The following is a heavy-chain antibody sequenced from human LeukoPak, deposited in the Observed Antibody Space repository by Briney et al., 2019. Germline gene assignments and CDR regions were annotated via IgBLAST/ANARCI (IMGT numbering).Heavy chain of an antibody. J-gene: IGHJ4*02. CDR3: ARAAVVTVFIDY. V-gene: IGHV4-30-4*01. Sequence: SQTLPLTCTVSGGSISSGDHYWRWIRQPPGKGLEWIGYIYYSGTTYYNPSLKSRVTISVDTSKNQFSLRLSSVTAADTAVYYCARAAVVTVFIDYWGQGTLVTVSS. D-gene: IGHD2-15*01. CDR1: GGSISSGDHY. CDR2: IYYSGTT.